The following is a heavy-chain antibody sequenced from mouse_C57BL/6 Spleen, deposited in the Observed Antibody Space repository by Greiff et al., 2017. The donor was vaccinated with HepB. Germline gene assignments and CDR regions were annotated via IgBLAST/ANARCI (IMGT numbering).Heavy chain of an antibody. V-gene: IGHV1-75*01. CDR2: IFPGSGST. J-gene: IGHJ1*03. CDR3: ARGGYNWYFDV. D-gene: IGHD2-2*01. Sequence: VQLQQSGPELVKPGASVKISCKASGYTFTDYYINWVKQRPGQGLEWIGWIFPGSGSTYYNEKFKGKATLTVDKSSSTDYMLLSSLTSEDSAVYFCARGGYNWYFDVWGTGTTVTVSS. CDR1: GYTFTDYY.